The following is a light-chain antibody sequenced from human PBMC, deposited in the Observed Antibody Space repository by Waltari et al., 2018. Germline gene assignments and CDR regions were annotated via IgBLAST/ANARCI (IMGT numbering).Light chain of an antibody. CDR3: QQYYSTPLT. V-gene: IGKV4-1*01. CDR2: WAS. J-gene: IGKJ4*01. CDR1: QSLLYSSNNKNS. Sequence: DILMTQSPDSLAVSLGARATINCKSSQSLLYSSNNKNSLAWYQQKPGQPPKLLIYWASSRESGVPDRFSASVSGTEFTLTISSLQAEDVAVYYCQQYYSTPLTFGGGTKVEIK.